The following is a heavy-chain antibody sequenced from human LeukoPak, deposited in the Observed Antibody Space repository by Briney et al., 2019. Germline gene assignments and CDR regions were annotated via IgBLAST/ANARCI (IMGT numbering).Heavy chain of an antibody. D-gene: IGHD6-13*01. CDR2: ISYDGSNK. Sequence: GGSLRLSCAASGFTFSSYAMHWVRQAPGKGLEWVAVISYDGSNKYYADSVKGLFTISRDNSKNTLYLQMNSLRAEDTAVYYCARDWGQQLVLMDVWGKGTTVTVSS. CDR1: GFTFSSYA. V-gene: IGHV3-30-3*01. CDR3: ARDWGQQLVLMDV. J-gene: IGHJ6*04.